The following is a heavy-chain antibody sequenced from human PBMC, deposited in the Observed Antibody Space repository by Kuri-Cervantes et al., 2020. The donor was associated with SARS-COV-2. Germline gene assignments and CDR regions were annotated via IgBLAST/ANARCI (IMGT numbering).Heavy chain of an antibody. D-gene: IGHD3-3*01. CDR3: ARDSDFWSGYYTGIVAFDI. CDR1: GFTFRTYA. J-gene: IGHJ3*02. V-gene: IGHV3-21*01. Sequence: GESLKISCAASGFTFRTYAMSWVRQAPGKGLEWVSSISSSSSYIYYADSVKGRFTISRDNAKNSLYLQMNSLRAEDTAVYYCARDSDFWSGYYTGIVAFDIWGQGTMVTVSS. CDR2: ISSSSSYI.